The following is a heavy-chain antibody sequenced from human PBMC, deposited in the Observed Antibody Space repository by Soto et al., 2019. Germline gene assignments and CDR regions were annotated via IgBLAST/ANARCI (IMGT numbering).Heavy chain of an antibody. Sequence: ASVKVSCKASGYTFTSYAMHWVRQAPGQRLEWMGWINAGNGNTKYSQKFQGRVTITRDTSASTAYMELSSLRSEDTAVYYCARGVLWFGELLFDLYYMDVWGKGTTVTVSS. CDR2: INAGNGNT. V-gene: IGHV1-3*01. D-gene: IGHD3-10*01. J-gene: IGHJ6*03. CDR3: ARGVLWFGELLFDLYYMDV. CDR1: GYTFTSYA.